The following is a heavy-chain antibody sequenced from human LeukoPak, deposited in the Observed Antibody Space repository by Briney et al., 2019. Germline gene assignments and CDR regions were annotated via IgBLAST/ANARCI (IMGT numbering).Heavy chain of an antibody. Sequence: SETLSLTCAVYGGSFSGYYWSWIRQPPGKGLEWIGEINHSGSTNYNPSLKSRVTISVDTSKNQFSLKLSSVTAADTAVYYCARDVDTATDAFDIWGQGTMVTVSS. D-gene: IGHD5-18*01. CDR1: GGSFSGYY. V-gene: IGHV4-34*01. CDR2: INHSGST. J-gene: IGHJ3*02. CDR3: ARDVDTATDAFDI.